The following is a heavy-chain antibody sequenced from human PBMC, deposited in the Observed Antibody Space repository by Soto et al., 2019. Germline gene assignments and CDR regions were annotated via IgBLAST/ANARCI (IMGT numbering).Heavy chain of an antibody. D-gene: IGHD3-3*01. CDR2: IYWDDDK. J-gene: IGHJ4*02. V-gene: IGHV2-5*02. CDR1: GFSLTGSGVG. Sequence: QITLKESGPTLVKPTQTLTLTCTFSGFSLTGSGVGVGWIRQPPGKALEWLALIYWDDDKRYSPSLKSRLTIXXDXSXTHVALTVTNMDPVYTATYYCARFLWSDTSLYYFDYWGQGTLVTVSS. CDR3: ARFLWSDTSLYYFDY.